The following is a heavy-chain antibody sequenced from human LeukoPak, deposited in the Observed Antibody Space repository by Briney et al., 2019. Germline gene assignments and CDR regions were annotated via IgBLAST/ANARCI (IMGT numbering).Heavy chain of an antibody. J-gene: IGHJ6*02. D-gene: IGHD2-2*01. CDR3: ARALSTTSCCYGLDV. Sequence: ASVKVSCKASGYKFSNFGISWVRQAPEQGLEWVGWISAHNGNTNYAQSFQGRVTMTTDTSTNTAYLDLKSLRSDDTAVYYCARALSTTSCCYGLDVWGQGSTVTVS. V-gene: IGHV1-18*01. CDR1: GYKFSNFG. CDR2: ISAHNGNT.